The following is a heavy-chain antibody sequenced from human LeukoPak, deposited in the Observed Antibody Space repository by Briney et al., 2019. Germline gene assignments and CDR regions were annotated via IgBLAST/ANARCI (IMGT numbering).Heavy chain of an antibody. CDR3: ARLKRPGMASRTKFYGMDV. CDR2: INHSGIT. Sequence: SETLSLTCAVYGGSFSGYYWSWIRQPPGKGLEWIGEINHSGITNYNPSLKSRVTISVDTSKNQFSLKLSSVTAADTAVYYCARLKRPGMASRTKFYGMDVWGQGTTVTVSS. V-gene: IGHV4-34*01. J-gene: IGHJ6*02. CDR1: GGSFSGYY. D-gene: IGHD1-1*01.